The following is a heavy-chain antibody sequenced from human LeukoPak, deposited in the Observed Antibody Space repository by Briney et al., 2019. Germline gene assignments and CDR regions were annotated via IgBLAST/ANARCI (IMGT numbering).Heavy chain of an antibody. CDR1: GGSISSYY. CDR3: ARDGGNRVVGPLYYMDV. J-gene: IGHJ6*03. Sequence: SETLSLTCTVSGGSISSYYWSWIRQPPGKGLEWIGYIYYSGSTNYNPSLKSRVTISVDTSKNQFSLKLSSVTAADTAVYYCARDGGNRVVGPLYYMDVWGKGTTVTLSS. CDR2: IYYSGST. D-gene: IGHD3-22*01. V-gene: IGHV4-59*01.